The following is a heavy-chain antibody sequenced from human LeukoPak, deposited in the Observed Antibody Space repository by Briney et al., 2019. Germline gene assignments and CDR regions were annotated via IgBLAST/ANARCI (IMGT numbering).Heavy chain of an antibody. CDR3: ARGYCSGGSCYSGGSY. CDR2: IXSGSSTI. D-gene: IGHD2-15*01. Sequence: GGSLXLSCAASGFTFSSYSMNWVRQAPXXXXXXVSXIXSGSSTIYYADSVKGRFTISRDNAKNSLYLQMNSLRAEDTAVYYCARGYCSGGSCYSGGSYWGQGTLVTVSS. V-gene: IGHV3-48*01. J-gene: IGHJ4*02. CDR1: GFTFSSYS.